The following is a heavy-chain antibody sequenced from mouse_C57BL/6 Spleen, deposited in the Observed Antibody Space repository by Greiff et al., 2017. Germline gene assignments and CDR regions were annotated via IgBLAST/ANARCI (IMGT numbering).Heavy chain of an antibody. J-gene: IGHJ2*01. CDR3: ARSMVTTDYFDY. CDR2: ISSGSSTI. Sequence: EVKLMESGGGLVKPGGSLKLSCAASGFTFSDYGMHWVRQAPEKGLEWVAYISSGSSTIYYADTVKGRFTISRDNAKNTLFLQMTSLRSEDTAMYYCARSMVTTDYFDYWGQGTTLTVSS. V-gene: IGHV5-17*01. D-gene: IGHD2-2*01. CDR1: GFTFSDYG.